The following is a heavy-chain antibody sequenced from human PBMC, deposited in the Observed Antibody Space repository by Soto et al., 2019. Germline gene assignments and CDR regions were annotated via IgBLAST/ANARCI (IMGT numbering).Heavy chain of an antibody. CDR2: IYYSGST. CDR3: AITYYYGSGSYSGEIDAFDI. V-gene: IGHV4-39*01. J-gene: IGHJ3*02. Sequence: QLQLQESGPGLVKPSETLSLTCTVSGGSISSSSYYWGWIRQPPGKGLEWIRSIYYSGSTYYNPSLKSRVTISVDTSKNQFSLKLSSVTAADTAVYYCAITYYYGSGSYSGEIDAFDIWGQGTMVTVSS. D-gene: IGHD3-10*01. CDR1: GGSISSSSYY.